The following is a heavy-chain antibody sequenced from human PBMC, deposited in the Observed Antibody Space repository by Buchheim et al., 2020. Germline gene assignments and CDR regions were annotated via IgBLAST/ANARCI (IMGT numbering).Heavy chain of an antibody. CDR2: ISYDGSNK. V-gene: IGHV3-30*19. CDR1: GFTFSSYG. CDR3: AREPIYDYYGSGSYYKNFDY. D-gene: IGHD3-10*01. Sequence: QVQLVESGGGVVQPGRSLRLSCAASGFTFSSYGMHWVRQAPGKGLEWVAVISYDGSNKYYADSVKGRFTISRDNSKNTLYLQMNSLRAEDTAVYYCAREPIYDYYGSGSYYKNFDYWGQGTL. J-gene: IGHJ4*02.